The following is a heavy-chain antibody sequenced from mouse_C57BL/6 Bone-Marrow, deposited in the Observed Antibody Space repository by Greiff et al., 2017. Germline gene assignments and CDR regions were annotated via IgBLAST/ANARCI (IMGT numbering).Heavy chain of an antibody. CDR3: ARHHYYGSWGYFDV. CDR2: INSDGGST. D-gene: IGHD1-1*01. V-gene: IGHV5-2*01. CDR1: DYAFPSFD. J-gene: IGHJ1*03. Sequence: EVKLMESGGGLVQPGESLKLSCESSDYAFPSFDMSWVRQTPEKRLELVAAINSDGGSTYYPDTMERRFIISRDNTKKTLYMQMSSLRSEDTALYYCARHHYYGSWGYFDVWGTGTTVTVSS.